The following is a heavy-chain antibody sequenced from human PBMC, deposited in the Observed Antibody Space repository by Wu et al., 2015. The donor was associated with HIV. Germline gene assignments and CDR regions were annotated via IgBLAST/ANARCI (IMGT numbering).Heavy chain of an antibody. Sequence: QVQLVQSGAEVKKPGASVKVSCQASGYTFTDYYIHWLRQAPGQGLEWMGWINPNSGGTNYAQKFHGRVTLTRDTSISTVYMELTNLNFDDTAVYFCAREFFQRLLWFGESTHMDVWGKGTTVTVSS. V-gene: IGHV1-2*02. D-gene: IGHD3-10*01. J-gene: IGHJ6*03. CDR1: GYTFTDYY. CDR2: INPNSGGT. CDR3: AREFFQRLLWFGESTHMDV.